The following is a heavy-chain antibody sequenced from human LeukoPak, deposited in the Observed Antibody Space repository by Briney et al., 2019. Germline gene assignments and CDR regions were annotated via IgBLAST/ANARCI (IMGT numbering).Heavy chain of an antibody. Sequence: ASVKVSCKASGYTFTGYYMHWVRQAPGQGLEWMGWINPNSGGTNYAQKFQGRVTMTRDTSISTAYMELSRLRSDNTAVYYCARDRGATTKTVMRPDAFDIWGQGTMVTVSS. CDR2: INPNSGGT. CDR3: ARDRGATTKTVMRPDAFDI. D-gene: IGHD1-26*01. J-gene: IGHJ3*02. V-gene: IGHV1-2*02. CDR1: GYTFTGYY.